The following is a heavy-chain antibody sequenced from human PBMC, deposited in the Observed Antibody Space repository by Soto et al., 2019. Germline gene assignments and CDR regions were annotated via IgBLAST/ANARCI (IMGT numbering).Heavy chain of an antibody. V-gene: IGHV3-74*01. CDR2: INSDGSST. CDR3: GVAVAGATAIGY. D-gene: IGHD6-19*01. J-gene: IGHJ4*02. Sequence: EVQLVESGGGLVQPGGSLRLSCAASGFTFSSYWMHWVRQAPGKGLVWVSRINSDGSSTSYADSVKGRFTISRDNAKNTLYVQMDSLRAEDTAVYYCGVAVAGATAIGYWGQGTLVTVSS. CDR1: GFTFSSYW.